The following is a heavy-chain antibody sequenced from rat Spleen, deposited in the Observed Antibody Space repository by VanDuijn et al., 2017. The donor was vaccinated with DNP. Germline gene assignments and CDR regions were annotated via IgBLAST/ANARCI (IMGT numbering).Heavy chain of an antibody. D-gene: IGHD1-4*01. CDR3: TTDHYPGSHWFDD. CDR1: GFTFSDHY. Sequence: EVQLVESGGGLVQPGRSMKLSCAASGFTFSDHYMAWVRQAPTKGLEWVASISYDTTRTFYRDSVKGRFTISRDNAKSSLYLQMDSLRSEDSATYYCTTDHYPGSHWFDDWGQGTLVTVSS. CDR2: ISYDTTRT. V-gene: IGHV5-20*01. J-gene: IGHJ3*01.